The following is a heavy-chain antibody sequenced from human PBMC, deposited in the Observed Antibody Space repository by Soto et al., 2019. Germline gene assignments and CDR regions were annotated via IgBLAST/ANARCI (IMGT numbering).Heavy chain of an antibody. CDR3: ARNMDYYYGRGSGNGHGV. CDR2: INPKFGDT. CDR1: GYTFTAYH. Sequence: QVRLVQSGAEVKEPGDSVRVSCEASGYTFTAYHIHWVRQAPGQGLEWMGWINPKFGDTGYAQDCQGRVSMTSDMSISTVYMELSRLTSDDTAIYYCARNMDYYYGRGSGNGHGVWGQGTTVTFFS. D-gene: IGHD3-10*02. V-gene: IGHV1-2*02. J-gene: IGHJ6*02.